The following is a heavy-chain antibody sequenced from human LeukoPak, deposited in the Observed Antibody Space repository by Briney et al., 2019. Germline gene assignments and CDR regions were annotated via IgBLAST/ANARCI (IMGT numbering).Heavy chain of an antibody. Sequence: PSETLSLTCTVSGGSISSYYWGWIRQPAGKGLEWIGRVYSSGNTYHNPSLKSRVTMSVDTSKNQFSLKLISVTAADTAVYYCAREVASGWADYWGQGTLVTVSS. CDR2: VYSSGNT. V-gene: IGHV4-4*07. CDR3: AREVASGWADY. J-gene: IGHJ4*02. CDR1: GGSISSYY. D-gene: IGHD6-19*01.